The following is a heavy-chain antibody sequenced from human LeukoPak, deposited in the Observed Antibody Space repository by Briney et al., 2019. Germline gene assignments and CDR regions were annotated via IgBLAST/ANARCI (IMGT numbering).Heavy chain of an antibody. V-gene: IGHV1-69*05. CDR1: GGTFSSYA. D-gene: IGHD2-21*01. CDR2: IIPIFGTA. J-gene: IGHJ6*03. CDR3: ARNGLAYCGGDCSFNYYYYYMDV. Sequence: SVKVSCKASGGTFSSYAISWVRQAPGQGLEWMGRIIPIFGTANYAQKFQGRVTITTNESTSKAYMELSSLRSEDTAVYYCARNGLAYCGGDCSFNYYYYYMDVWGKGTTVTVSS.